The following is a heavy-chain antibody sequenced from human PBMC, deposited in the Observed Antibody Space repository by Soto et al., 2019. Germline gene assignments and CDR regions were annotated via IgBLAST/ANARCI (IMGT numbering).Heavy chain of an antibody. D-gene: IGHD5-18*01. J-gene: IGHJ4*02. CDR1: GGTFSSYA. V-gene: IGHV1-69*12. Sequence: QVQLVQSGAEVKKPGSSVKVSCKASGGTFSSYAISWVRQAPGQGLEWMGGINPIFGTANYAQKFQSSVTITADESKSTAYMELSSLRSEDTAVYYCARARPNRGYSYGTSDYWGQGTLVTVSS. CDR2: INPIFGTA. CDR3: ARARPNRGYSYGTSDY.